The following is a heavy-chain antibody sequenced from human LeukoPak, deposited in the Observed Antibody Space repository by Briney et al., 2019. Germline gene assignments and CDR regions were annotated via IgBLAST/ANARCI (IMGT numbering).Heavy chain of an antibody. CDR3: AKAVDSGGYLAYFDH. D-gene: IGHD1-26*01. V-gene: IGHV3-30*18. J-gene: IGHJ4*02. CDR2: ISYDGSNK. Sequence: GGSLRLSCAASGFTFSSYGMHWVRQAPGKGLEWVAVISYDGSNKYYADSVKGRFTISRDNSKNTLLLQMNSLRAEDSALYYCAKAVDSGGYLAYFDHWGQGTLVTVSS. CDR1: GFTFSSYG.